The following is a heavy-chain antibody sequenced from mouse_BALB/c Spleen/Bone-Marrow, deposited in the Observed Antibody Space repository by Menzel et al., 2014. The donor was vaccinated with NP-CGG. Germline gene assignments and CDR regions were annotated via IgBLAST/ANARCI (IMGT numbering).Heavy chain of an antibody. CDR2: ISSGGSYT. J-gene: IGHJ4*01. V-gene: IGHV5-6-4*01. D-gene: IGHD2-1*01. CDR3: TRDGKGNYDYAMDY. Sequence: EVNVVESGGGLVKPGGSLKLSCAAPGFTFSSYTMSWVRQTPEKRLEWVATISSGGSYTYYPDSVKGRFTISRDNAKNALYLQMSSLKSEDTAMYYCTRDGKGNYDYAMDYWGQGTSVTVSS. CDR1: GFTFSSYT.